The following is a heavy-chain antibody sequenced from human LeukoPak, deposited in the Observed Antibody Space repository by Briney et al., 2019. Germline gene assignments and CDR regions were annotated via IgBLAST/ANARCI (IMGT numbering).Heavy chain of an antibody. D-gene: IGHD6-25*01. Sequence: GGSLRLSCAASGFTFSSYWMNWVRQAPGKGLEWVSSISSSGSYIYYADSVKGRFTISRDNAKNSLNLQMNSLRAEDTAVYYCARGTTANEAFDIWGQGTLVTVSS. J-gene: IGHJ3*02. CDR1: GFTFSSYW. CDR2: ISSSGSYI. CDR3: ARGTTANEAFDI. V-gene: IGHV3-21*01.